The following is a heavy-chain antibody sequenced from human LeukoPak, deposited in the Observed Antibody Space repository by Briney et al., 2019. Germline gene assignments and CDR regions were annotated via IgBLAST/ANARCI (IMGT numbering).Heavy chain of an antibody. Sequence: PGGSLRLSCAASGFTFSSYSMNWVRQAPGKGLEWVSSISSSSSYIYYADSVKGRFTISRDNAKNSLYLQMNSLRAEDTAVYYCARDAGVVRGVNALDIWGQGTMVTVSS. V-gene: IGHV3-21*01. D-gene: IGHD3-10*01. CDR1: GFTFSSYS. J-gene: IGHJ3*02. CDR2: ISSSSSYI. CDR3: ARDAGVVRGVNALDI.